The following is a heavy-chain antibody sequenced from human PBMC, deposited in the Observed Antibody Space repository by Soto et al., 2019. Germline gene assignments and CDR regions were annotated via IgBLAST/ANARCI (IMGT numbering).Heavy chain of an antibody. CDR1: GGSFSGYY. CDR2: INHSGST. Sequence: SETLSLTCAVYGGSFSGYYWSWIRQPPGKGLEWIGEINHSGSTNYNPSLKSRVTISADTSKNQFSLELSSVTAADTAVYYCARALGRWFGELPPYYYYGMDVWGQGTTVTVSS. D-gene: IGHD3-10*01. J-gene: IGHJ6*02. V-gene: IGHV4-34*01. CDR3: ARALGRWFGELPPYYYYGMDV.